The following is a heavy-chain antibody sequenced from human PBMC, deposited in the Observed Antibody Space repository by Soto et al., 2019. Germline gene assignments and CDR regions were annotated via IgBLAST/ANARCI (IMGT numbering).Heavy chain of an antibody. J-gene: IGHJ6*02. CDR1: GGTFSSYA. Sequence: QVQLVQSGAEVKKPGSSVKVSCKASGGTFSSYAISWVRQAPGQGLEWMGGIIPIVGTAHYAQKFQGRVTITADESTSTAYMELSSLSSEDTAVYYCARHGNNWNPNLDVWGQGTTVTVSS. CDR2: IIPIVGTA. D-gene: IGHD1-20*01. CDR3: ARHGNNWNPNLDV. V-gene: IGHV1-69*12.